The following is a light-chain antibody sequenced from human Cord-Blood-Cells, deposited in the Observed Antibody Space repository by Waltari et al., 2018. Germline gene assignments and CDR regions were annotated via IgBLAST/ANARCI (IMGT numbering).Light chain of an antibody. J-gene: IGLJ1*01. CDR1: SSDVGSYNL. CDR3: CSYAGSSTYV. Sequence: SITISCTGTSSDVGSYNLVSWYQQHPGKAPKLMIYEVSKRPSGVSNRFSGSKSGNTASLTIPGLQAEDEADYYCCSYAGSSTYVFGTGTKVTVL. V-gene: IGLV2-23*02. CDR2: EVS.